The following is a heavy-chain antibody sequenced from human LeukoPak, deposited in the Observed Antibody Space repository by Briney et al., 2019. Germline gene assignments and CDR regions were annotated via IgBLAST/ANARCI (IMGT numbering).Heavy chain of an antibody. CDR1: GFTFSSYG. J-gene: IGHJ4*02. Sequence: GRPLRLSCAASGFTFSSYGMHWVRQAPGKGLEWVAVISYDGSNKYYADSVKGRFTISRDNSKNTLYLQMNSLRAEDTAVYYCAKDDRVLYYFDYWGQGTLVTVSS. CDR3: AKDDRVLYYFDY. CDR2: ISYDGSNK. V-gene: IGHV3-30*18.